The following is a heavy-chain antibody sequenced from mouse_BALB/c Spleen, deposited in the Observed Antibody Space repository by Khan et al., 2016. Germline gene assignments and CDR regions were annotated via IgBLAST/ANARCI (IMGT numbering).Heavy chain of an antibody. J-gene: IGHJ4*01. CDR3: ARRGLRRTGYSFDY. V-gene: IGHV9-3-1*01. D-gene: IGHD2-12*01. CDR1: GYTFTNYG. Sequence: QIQLVQSGPELKKPGETVKISCKASGYTFTNYGMNWVKQAPGKGLKWMGWINTYTGEPTYADDFKGRFAFSLETSASTAYLQINNLKNEDTATYCCARRGLRRTGYSFDYWGQGTSVTVSS. CDR2: INTYTGEP.